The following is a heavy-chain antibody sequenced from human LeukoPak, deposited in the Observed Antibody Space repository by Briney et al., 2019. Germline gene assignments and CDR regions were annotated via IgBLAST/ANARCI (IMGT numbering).Heavy chain of an antibody. CDR1: GFTFSSYS. Sequence: GGSLRLSCAASGFTFSSYSMNWVRQAPGKRLEWVSYISSSSSTIYYADSVKGRFTISRDNAKNSLYLQMNSLRAEDTAVYYCARWRTLDAFDIWGQGTMVTVSS. D-gene: IGHD1-1*01. V-gene: IGHV3-48*01. J-gene: IGHJ3*02. CDR3: ARWRTLDAFDI. CDR2: ISSSSSTI.